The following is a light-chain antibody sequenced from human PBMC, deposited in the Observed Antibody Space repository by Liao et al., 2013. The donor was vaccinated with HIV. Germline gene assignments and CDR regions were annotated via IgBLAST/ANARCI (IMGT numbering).Light chain of an antibody. Sequence: SYVLTQPPSVSVAPGETARFSCGGDNIRSKNVHWYRQKPGQAPVLVIYYDRGRPSGIPERFSGSNSGNTATLTISRVEAGDEADYYCQVWDSTTDHRFGGVLGVGT. V-gene: IGLV3-21*04. CDR1: NIRSKN. J-gene: IGLJ2*01. CDR3: QVWDSTTDHRFGGV. CDR2: YDR.